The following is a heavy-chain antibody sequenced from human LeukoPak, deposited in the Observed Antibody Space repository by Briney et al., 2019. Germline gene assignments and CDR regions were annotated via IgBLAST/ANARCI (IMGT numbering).Heavy chain of an antibody. Sequence: ASVKVSCKASGYTFTSYYMHWVRQAPGQGLEWMGIINPSGGSTSYAQKFQGRVTMTRDTSTSTVYMELSSLGSEDTAVYYCARDVTMYYDSRGLDAFDIWGQGTMVTVSS. D-gene: IGHD3-22*01. V-gene: IGHV1-46*01. J-gene: IGHJ3*02. CDR2: INPSGGST. CDR1: GYTFTSYY. CDR3: ARDVTMYYDSRGLDAFDI.